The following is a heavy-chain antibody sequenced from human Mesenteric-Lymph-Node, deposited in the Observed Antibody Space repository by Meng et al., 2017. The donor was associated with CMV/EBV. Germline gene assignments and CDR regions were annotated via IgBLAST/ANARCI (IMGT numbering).Heavy chain of an antibody. D-gene: IGHD5-12*01. CDR1: GYNLTSYD. Sequence: KASGYNLTSYDINGVRQATGQGLEWMGWMNPNSGNTGYAQKFQGRVTMTRNTSISTAYMELSSLRSEDTAVYYCARSRVDIDSGYFDYWGQGTLVTVSS. CDR3: ARSRVDIDSGYFDY. J-gene: IGHJ4*02. CDR2: MNPNSGNT. V-gene: IGHV1-8*01.